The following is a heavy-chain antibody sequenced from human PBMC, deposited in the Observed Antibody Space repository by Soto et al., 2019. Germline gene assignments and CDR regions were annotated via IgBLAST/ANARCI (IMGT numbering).Heavy chain of an antibody. CDR1: GITFSSFG. CDR3: ARDASYYSLWSGYYPSRNGMDV. V-gene: IGHV3-33*01. CDR2: IWYDGSKK. Sequence: QVQVVESGGGVVQPGRSLRLSCAASGITFSSFGMPLVRQAPGKGLGGGALIWYDGSKKSYGDSVKGRFTISRDNSRNTVYLQMNSLRADDTAVYYCARDASYYSLWSGYYPSRNGMDVWGQGTTVTVSS. J-gene: IGHJ6*02. D-gene: IGHD3-3*01.